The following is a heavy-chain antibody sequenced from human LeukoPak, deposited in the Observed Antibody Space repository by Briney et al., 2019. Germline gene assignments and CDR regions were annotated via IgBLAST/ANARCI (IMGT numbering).Heavy chain of an antibody. CDR3: ARGSWYYYDSSGYYYPFDY. J-gene: IGHJ4*02. V-gene: IGHV4-59*01. CDR1: GGSISSYY. D-gene: IGHD3-22*01. CDR2: IYYSGST. Sequence: PSETLSLTCTVSGGSISSYYWSWIRQPPGKGLEWIGYIYYSGSTNYNPSLKSRVTISVDTSKNQFSLKLSSVTAADTAVYYCARGSWYYYDSSGYYYPFDYWGQGTLVTVSS.